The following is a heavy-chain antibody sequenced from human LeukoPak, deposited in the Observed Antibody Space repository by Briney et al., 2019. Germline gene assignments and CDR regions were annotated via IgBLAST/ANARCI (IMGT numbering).Heavy chain of an antibody. Sequence: SETLSLTCAVSGGSISSSYWWSWVRQPPGKGLEWIGEINHSGSTNYNPSLKSRVTISVDTSKNQFSLKLSSVTAADTAVYYCARGYYYDTWDAFDIWGQGTMVTVSS. CDR2: INHSGST. V-gene: IGHV4-4*02. CDR3: ARGYYYDTWDAFDI. CDR1: GGSISSSYW. D-gene: IGHD3-22*01. J-gene: IGHJ3*02.